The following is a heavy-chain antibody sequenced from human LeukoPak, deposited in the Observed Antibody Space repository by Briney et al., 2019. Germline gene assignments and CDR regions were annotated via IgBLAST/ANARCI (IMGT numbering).Heavy chain of an antibody. V-gene: IGHV3-21*01. J-gene: IGHJ5*02. CDR2: ISSSSSYI. Sequence: GGSLRLSCAASGFTFSSYSMNWVRQAPGKGLERVSSISSSSSYIYYVDSVKGRFTISRDNAKNSLYLQMNSLRAEDTAVYYCARLGSGWSRVINWFDPWGQGTLVTVSS. CDR3: ARLGSGWSRVINWFDP. CDR1: GFTFSSYS. D-gene: IGHD6-19*01.